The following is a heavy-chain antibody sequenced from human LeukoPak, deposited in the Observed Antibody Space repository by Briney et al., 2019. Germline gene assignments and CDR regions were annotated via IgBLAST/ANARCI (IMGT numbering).Heavy chain of an antibody. D-gene: IGHD3-22*01. CDR1: GFTFSTYD. J-gene: IGHJ2*01. V-gene: IGHV3-23*01. CDR3: AKSYYDSSGYYYWYFDL. Sequence: GGSLRLSCAASGFTFSTYDMSWVRQAPGKGLEWVSAISGSGGSTYYADSVKGRFTISRDNSKHTLYLQKNSLRAEDTAVYYCAKSYYDSSGYYYWYFDLWGRGTLVTVSS. CDR2: ISGSGGST.